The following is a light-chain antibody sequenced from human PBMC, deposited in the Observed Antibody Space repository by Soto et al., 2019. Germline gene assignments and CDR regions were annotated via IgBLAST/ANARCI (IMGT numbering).Light chain of an antibody. V-gene: IGLV2-14*01. CDR3: SSYTGSTTLVL. J-gene: IGLJ2*01. CDR1: SSDVGGYNY. CDR2: EVD. Sequence: QSALTQPASVSGSPGQSITISCTGTSSDVGGYNYVAWYQQHPGKAPKLMIYEVDNRPSGISNRFSGSRSGNTASLSISGLHAEDEADYYCSSYTGSTTLVLFGGGTKLTVL.